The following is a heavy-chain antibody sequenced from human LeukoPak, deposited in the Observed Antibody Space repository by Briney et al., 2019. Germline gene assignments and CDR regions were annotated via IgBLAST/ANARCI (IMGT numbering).Heavy chain of an antibody. CDR3: ARSAIDAFDI. D-gene: IGHD6-25*01. J-gene: IGHJ3*02. Sequence: SETLSLTCTVSGGSISSYYWNWIRQPPGKGLEWIGYIYYSGSTNYNPSLKSRVTISVDTSKNQFSLKLSSVTAADTAVYYCARSAIDAFDIWGPGTMVTVSS. CDR1: GGSISSYY. V-gene: IGHV4-59*01. CDR2: IYYSGST.